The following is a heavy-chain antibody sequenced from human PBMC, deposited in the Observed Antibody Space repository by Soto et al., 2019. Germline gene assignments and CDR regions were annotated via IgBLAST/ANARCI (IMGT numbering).Heavy chain of an antibody. D-gene: IGHD3-10*01. CDR2: ISGSGGST. J-gene: IGHJ4*02. CDR1: GFTFSSYA. CDR3: AKVLPEYYYGSGSYPEVCFDY. V-gene: IGHV3-23*01. Sequence: EVQLLESGGGLVQPGGSLRLSCAASGFTFSSYAMSWVRQAPGKGLEWVSAISGSGGSTYYAASVKGRFTISRDNSKNTLYLQMNSLRAEDTAVYYCAKVLPEYYYGSGSYPEVCFDYWGQGTLVTVSS.